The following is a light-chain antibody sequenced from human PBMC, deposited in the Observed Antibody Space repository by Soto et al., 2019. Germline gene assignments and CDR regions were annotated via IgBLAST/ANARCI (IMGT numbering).Light chain of an antibody. J-gene: IGKJ4*01. CDR2: DAS. V-gene: IGKV3-20*01. CDR1: QSLSSTY. Sequence: DIVLTQSPDTLSLSPGERATLSCRASQSLSSTYLAWYQQRPGQAPRLLIYDASSRTTGIPDRFSGSGYGRAVTLTIIRLEPADDAVYYCRQYDAIPLTFGGGTTVQIK. CDR3: RQYDAIPLT.